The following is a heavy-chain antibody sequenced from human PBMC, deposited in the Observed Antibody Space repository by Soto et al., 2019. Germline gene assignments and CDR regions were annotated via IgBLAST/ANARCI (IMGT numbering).Heavy chain of an antibody. CDR3: ANGLYNPSYHFDY. Sequence: GGSLRLSCAASGFTFSSYAMSWVRQAPGKGLEWVSAVSGSGASTYYADSVKGRFTISRDSSRSTLYLQMNSLRAEDTAIYYCANGLYNPSYHFDYWGQGTLVTVS. J-gene: IGHJ4*02. V-gene: IGHV3-23*01. D-gene: IGHD1-26*01. CDR2: VSGSGAST. CDR1: GFTFSSYA.